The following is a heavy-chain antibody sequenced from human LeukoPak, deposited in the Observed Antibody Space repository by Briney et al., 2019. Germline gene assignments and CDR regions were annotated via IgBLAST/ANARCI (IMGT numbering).Heavy chain of an antibody. J-gene: IGHJ5*02. D-gene: IGHD3-3*01. CDR2: ITLSSTTI. CDR3: AREGDFWSGYLNWFDP. Sequence: PGGSLRLSCAASGFTFSSYSMNWARQAPGKGLEWVSYITLSSTTIYYADSVKGRFTISRDNAKNSLYLQVSSLRDEDTAVYYCAREGDFWSGYLNWFDPWGQGTLVTVSS. V-gene: IGHV3-48*02. CDR1: GFTFSSYS.